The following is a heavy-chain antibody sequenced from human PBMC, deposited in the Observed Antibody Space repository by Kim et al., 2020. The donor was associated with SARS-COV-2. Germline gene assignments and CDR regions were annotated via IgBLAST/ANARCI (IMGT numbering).Heavy chain of an antibody. CDR1: GYTFTSYA. D-gene: IGHD6-19*01. Sequence: ASVKVSCKPSGYTFTSYAMHWVRQTPGQRLEWMGWINAGNGNTKYSQKFQGRVTITRDTSASTAYMELSSLRSEDTAVYYCAYSSGWHDAFDIWGQGTMVTVSS. J-gene: IGHJ3*02. CDR2: INAGNGNT. CDR3: AYSSGWHDAFDI. V-gene: IGHV1-3*01.